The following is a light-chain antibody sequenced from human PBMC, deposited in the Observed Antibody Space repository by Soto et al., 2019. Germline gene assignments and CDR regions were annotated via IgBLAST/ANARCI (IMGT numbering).Light chain of an antibody. Sequence: QSALTQPASVSGSPGQSITISCTGTSSDVGSHNLVSWYQQHPGQAPKLMIYEVSKRPLGVSARFSASKSGNSASLTISGVQAEDEDDYYCCAYGGSRAVFGGGTQLTVL. V-gene: IGLV2-23*02. CDR1: SSDVGSHNL. CDR2: EVS. CDR3: CAYGGSRAV. J-gene: IGLJ7*01.